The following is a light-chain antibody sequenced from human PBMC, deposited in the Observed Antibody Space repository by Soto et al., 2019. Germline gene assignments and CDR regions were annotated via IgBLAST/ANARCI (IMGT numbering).Light chain of an antibody. V-gene: IGKV3-15*01. J-gene: IGKJ5*01. Sequence: TTNWPATLYKDPDNSLSLTCRTSHSVNSHVAWYQQKPGQAPRLLLYGASTRATGIPVRFSGSGFGTEFTLTISCLQSEDFAVYYCQQYIKWTIFGERSRLEIK. CDR2: GAS. CDR1: HSVNSH. CDR3: QQYIKWTI.